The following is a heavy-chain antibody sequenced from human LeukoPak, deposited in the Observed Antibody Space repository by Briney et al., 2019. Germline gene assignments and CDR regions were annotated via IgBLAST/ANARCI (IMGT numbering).Heavy chain of an antibody. CDR2: IYPGDSDA. D-gene: IGHD4/OR15-4a*01. CDR3: ARHIGLTTRYLDY. CDR1: GYTFTNYW. V-gene: IGHV5-51*01. Sequence: GESLKISCKSSGYTFTNYWIGWVRQMPGKGLEWMGIIYPGDSDARYSPSFQCHVTISAEKSITTAYLQWSSLKASDTAMYYCARHIGLTTRYLDYWGQGTLVTVSS. J-gene: IGHJ4*02.